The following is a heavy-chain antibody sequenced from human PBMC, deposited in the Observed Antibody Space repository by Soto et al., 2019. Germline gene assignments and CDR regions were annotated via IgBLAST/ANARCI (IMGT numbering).Heavy chain of an antibody. Sequence: ASVKVSCKASGYTFTSYAMNWVRQAPGQGLEWMGWINTNTGNPTYAQGFTGRFVFSLDTPVSTAHLQICSLKAEDTAVYYCARDRTIFGVVVSRNWFDPWRQGILVTVSS. D-gene: IGHD3-3*01. CDR3: ARDRTIFGVVVSRNWFDP. CDR2: INTNTGNP. V-gene: IGHV7-4-1*01. CDR1: GYTFTSYA. J-gene: IGHJ5*02.